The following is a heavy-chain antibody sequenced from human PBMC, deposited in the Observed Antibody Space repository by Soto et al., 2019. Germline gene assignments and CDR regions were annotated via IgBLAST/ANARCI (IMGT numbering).Heavy chain of an antibody. J-gene: IGHJ5*02. D-gene: IGHD3-22*01. V-gene: IGHV4-34*01. CDR2: IYHTGNA. Sequence: PSETLSLTCAVYGGSFSGYDWTWIRQPPGEGLEWIGSIYHTGNAYYNPSLKSRVTISVDTSKNQFSLKLTSVTAADAALYYCARDFFDSSDYTTNWFDPWGQGTLVTVSS. CDR3: ARDFFDSSDYTTNWFDP. CDR1: GGSFSGYD.